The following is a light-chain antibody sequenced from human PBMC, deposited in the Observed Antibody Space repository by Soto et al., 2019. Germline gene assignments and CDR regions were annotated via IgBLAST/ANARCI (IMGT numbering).Light chain of an antibody. Sequence: QAVVTQPASVSGSHGQSITISCTGTSSDVGGYNYVSWYQQHPGKAPKLMIYDVSNRPSGVSNRFSGSKSGNTASLTISGLQAEDEADYYCSSYTSSSLHVFGTGTKLTVL. J-gene: IGLJ1*01. CDR3: SSYTSSSLHV. CDR2: DVS. CDR1: SSDVGGYNY. V-gene: IGLV2-14*03.